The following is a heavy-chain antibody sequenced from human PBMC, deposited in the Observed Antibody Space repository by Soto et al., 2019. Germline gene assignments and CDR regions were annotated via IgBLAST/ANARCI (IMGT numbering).Heavy chain of an antibody. J-gene: IGHJ6*02. D-gene: IGHD3-10*01. V-gene: IGHV1-8*01. Sequence: VASVKVSCKASGYTFTSYDINWVRQATGQGLEWMGWMNPNSGNTGYAQKFQGRVTMTRNTSISTAYMELSSLRSEDTAVYYCAREGSGSYYNLYYYYYGMDVWGQGTTVTVSS. CDR1: GYTFTSYD. CDR2: MNPNSGNT. CDR3: AREGSGSYYNLYYYYYGMDV.